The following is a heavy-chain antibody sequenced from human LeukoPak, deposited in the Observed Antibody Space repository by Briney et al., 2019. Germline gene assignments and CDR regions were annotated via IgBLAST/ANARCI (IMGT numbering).Heavy chain of an antibody. CDR3: ARGGGYGDYGYVDN. J-gene: IGHJ4*02. Sequence: PSETLSLTCTVSGGSIISYYWSWIRQPAGKGLECIGRIYTSGSTNYNPSLKSRVTMSVDTSKNQFSLKLSSVTAADTAVYYCARGGGYGDYGYVDNWGQGTLVTVSS. D-gene: IGHD4-17*01. CDR2: IYTSGST. V-gene: IGHV4-4*07. CDR1: GGSIISYY.